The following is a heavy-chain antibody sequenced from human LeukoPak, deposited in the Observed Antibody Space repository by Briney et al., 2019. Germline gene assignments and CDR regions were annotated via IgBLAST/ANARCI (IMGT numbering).Heavy chain of an antibody. CDR3: ARMNTAMVNGLNYYYYMDV. CDR2: ISSSGSTI. D-gene: IGHD5-18*01. CDR1: GFTFSNYE. V-gene: IGHV3-48*03. Sequence: GGSLRLSCAASGFTFSNYEMNWVRQAPGKGLEWVSYISSSGSTIYYADSVKGRFTISRDNAKNSLYLQMNSLRADDTAVYYCARMNTAMVNGLNYYYYMDVWGKGTTVTISS. J-gene: IGHJ6*03.